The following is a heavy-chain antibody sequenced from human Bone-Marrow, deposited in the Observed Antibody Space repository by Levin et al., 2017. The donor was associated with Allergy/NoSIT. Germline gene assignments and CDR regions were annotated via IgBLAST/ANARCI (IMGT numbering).Heavy chain of an antibody. D-gene: IGHD4-17*01. CDR3: ARGPTVTTRVAFDI. V-gene: IGHV4-30-2*01. CDR1: GGSISSGGYS. CDR2: IYHSGST. J-gene: IGHJ3*02. Sequence: MPSETLSLTCAVSGGSISSGGYSWSWIRQPPGKGLEWIGYIYHSGSTYYNPSLKSRVTISVDRSKNQFSLKLSSVTAADTAVYYCARGPTVTTRVAFDIWGQGTMVTVSS.